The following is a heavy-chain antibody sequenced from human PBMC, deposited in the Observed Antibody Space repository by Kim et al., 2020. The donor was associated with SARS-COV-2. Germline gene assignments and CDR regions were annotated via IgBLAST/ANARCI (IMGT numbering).Heavy chain of an antibody. Sequence: PPPTSRVTISVETSKNQFSLKLSSVTAADTAVYYCARDRRGSGSSAFDIWGQGTMVTVSS. J-gene: IGHJ3*02. CDR3: ARDRRGSGSSAFDI. D-gene: IGHD3-10*01. V-gene: IGHV4-59*01.